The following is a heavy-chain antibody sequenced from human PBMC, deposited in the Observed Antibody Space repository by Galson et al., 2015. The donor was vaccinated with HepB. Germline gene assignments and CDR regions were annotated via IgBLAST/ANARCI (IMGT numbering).Heavy chain of an antibody. J-gene: IGHJ6*02. D-gene: IGHD2/OR15-2a*01. CDR1: GFTFSNAW. Sequence: SLRLSCAASGFTFSNAWMSWVRQAPGKGLEWVGRIKSKTDGGTTDYAAPVKGRFTISRDDSKNTLYLQMNSLKTEDTAVYYCTTMEAIVLGMDVWGQGTTVTVSS. CDR3: TTMEAIVLGMDV. CDR2: IKSKTDGGTT. V-gene: IGHV3-15*01.